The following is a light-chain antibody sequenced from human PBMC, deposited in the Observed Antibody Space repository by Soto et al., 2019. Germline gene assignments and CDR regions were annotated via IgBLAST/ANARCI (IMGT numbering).Light chain of an antibody. V-gene: IGKV3-20*01. CDR3: QQYGSSPPWT. J-gene: IGKJ1*01. CDR2: GAS. CDR1: QSVGSSY. Sequence: EIGMTQSAATLSVSTGERATLSCWASQSVGSSYLAWYQQKPGQAPRLLIYGASSRATGIPDRFSGSGSGTDFTLTISRLEPEDFAVYYCQQYGSSPPWTFGQGTKVDIK.